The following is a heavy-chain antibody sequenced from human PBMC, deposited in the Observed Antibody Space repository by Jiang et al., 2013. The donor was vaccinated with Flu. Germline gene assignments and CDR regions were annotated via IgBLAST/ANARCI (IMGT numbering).Heavy chain of an antibody. J-gene: IGHJ2*01. CDR1: GYTFTSYA. D-gene: IGHD3-22*01. CDR2: INAGNGNT. CDR3: ARIQSSGYSLPPVPYFDL. V-gene: IGHV1-3*01. Sequence: GAEVKKPGASVKVSCKASGYTFTSYAMHWVRQAPGQRLEWMGWINAGNGNTKYSQKFQGRVTITRDTSASTAYMELSSLRSEDTAVYYCARIQSSGYSLPPVPYFDLWGLAPWSLSPQ.